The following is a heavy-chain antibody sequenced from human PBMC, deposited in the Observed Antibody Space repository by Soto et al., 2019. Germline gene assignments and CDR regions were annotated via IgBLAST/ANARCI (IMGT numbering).Heavy chain of an antibody. Sequence: GGSLRLSCAASGFTVSSNYMSWVRQAPGKGLEWVSVIYSGGSTYYADSVKGRFTISRDNSKNTLYLQMNSLRAEDTAVYYCARDSGRYSSSWFPIFDYWGQGTLVTVSS. D-gene: IGHD6-13*01. CDR3: ARDSGRYSSSWFPIFDY. J-gene: IGHJ4*02. CDR1: GFTVSSNY. CDR2: IYSGGST. V-gene: IGHV3-53*01.